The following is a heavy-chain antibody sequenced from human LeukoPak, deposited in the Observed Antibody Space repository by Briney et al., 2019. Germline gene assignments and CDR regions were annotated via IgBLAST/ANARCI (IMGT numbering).Heavy chain of an antibody. V-gene: IGHV3-23*01. CDR1: GFTFSDYA. D-gene: IGHD1-26*01. CDR3: AKEASESFYYSDN. Sequence: GGSLRLSCAASGFTFSDYAMSWVRQAPGKGLEWVSGISGRGGTTYYADSVKGRFTISRDNSKNMIYLQMNSLRAEDTAVYYCAKEASESFYYSDNWGQGTLVTVSS. J-gene: IGHJ4*02. CDR2: ISGRGGTT.